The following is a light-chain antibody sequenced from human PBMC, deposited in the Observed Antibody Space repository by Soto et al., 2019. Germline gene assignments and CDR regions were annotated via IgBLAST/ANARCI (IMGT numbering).Light chain of an antibody. J-gene: IGKJ4*01. V-gene: IGKV3-20*01. CDR3: QQYGSSPLT. CDR2: DAS. CDR1: QSVRSNY. Sequence: ENLLTQSPGTPSFSPRERATLSRRASQSVRSNYLAWYQQKPGQAPRFLIYDASSRATGIPDRFSGSGSGTDFTLTISRLEPEDFAVYYCQQYGSSPLTFGGGTKVDIK.